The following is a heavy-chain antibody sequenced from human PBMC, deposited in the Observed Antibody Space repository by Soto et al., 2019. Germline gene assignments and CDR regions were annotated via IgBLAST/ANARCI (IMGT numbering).Heavy chain of an antibody. Sequence: PGGSLRLSCAASGFTFSDHYMSWIRQAPGKGLEWVSYISSSGTPIYYADSVKGRFIISRDNAKNSLYLQMNSLRAEDTAVYFWARSYIAPFWFFDLWGRGSLVTVSS. J-gene: IGHJ2*01. D-gene: IGHD3-16*01. CDR1: GFTFSDHY. CDR2: ISSSGTPI. V-gene: IGHV3-11*01. CDR3: ARSYIAPFWFFDL.